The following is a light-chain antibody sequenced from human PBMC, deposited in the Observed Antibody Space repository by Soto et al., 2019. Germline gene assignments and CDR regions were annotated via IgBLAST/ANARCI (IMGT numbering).Light chain of an antibody. CDR3: QQYNNWPRT. V-gene: IGKV3-15*01. Sequence: IVMTQSPGALSVSPGERATLSCRASQDISNNLAWYQQKPGQAPRLLISGASTRATGIPARFSGSGSGTEFTLTISSLQSEDFAVYYCQQYNNWPRTFGQGTQLDIK. CDR2: GAS. CDR1: QDISNN. J-gene: IGKJ1*01.